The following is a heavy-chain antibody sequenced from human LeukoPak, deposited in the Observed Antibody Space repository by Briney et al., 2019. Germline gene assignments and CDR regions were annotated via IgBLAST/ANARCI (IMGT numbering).Heavy chain of an antibody. V-gene: IGHV3-74*01. CDR1: GFTFSTYW. CDR3: ARGSLRLPDY. Sequence: PGGSLRLSCAASGFTFSTYWMHWVRQAPGKGLVWVSRINSDGSSTSYADSVKGRFTISRDNAKNTLYLQMNSLRADDTAVYCCARGSLRLPDYWGQGTLVTVSS. J-gene: IGHJ4*02. D-gene: IGHD6-19*01. CDR2: INSDGSST.